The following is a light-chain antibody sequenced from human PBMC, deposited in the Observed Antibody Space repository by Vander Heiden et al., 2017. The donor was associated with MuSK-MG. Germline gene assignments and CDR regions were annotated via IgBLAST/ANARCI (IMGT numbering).Light chain of an antibody. CDR2: AAS. CDR1: QDIRND. Sequence: GDRVTITCRARQDIRNDLAWYQQKPGKAPKLLISAASRLQAGVPSRFSGRGSGTDFTLTISSLQPEDFATYYCQQDDNYSRTFGQGTKVESK. V-gene: IGKV1-6*01. CDR3: QQDDNYSRT. J-gene: IGKJ1*01.